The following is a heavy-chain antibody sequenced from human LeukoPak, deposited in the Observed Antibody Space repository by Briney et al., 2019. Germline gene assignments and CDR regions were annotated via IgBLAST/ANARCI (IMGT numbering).Heavy chain of an antibody. CDR3: VRIRVGASGTFYHYYYMDV. J-gene: IGHJ6*03. V-gene: IGHV5-51*04. CDR1: GYSFSGYW. CDR2: IYSDDSDT. D-gene: IGHD2/OR15-2a*01. Sequence: GESLKISCKGSGYSFSGYWIGWVRQMPGKGLEWMGIIYSDDSDTRYSPSFQGQVTISADKPSNTAYLQWTGLKASDTAVYYCVRIRVGASGTFYHYYYMDVWGKGTTVSVS.